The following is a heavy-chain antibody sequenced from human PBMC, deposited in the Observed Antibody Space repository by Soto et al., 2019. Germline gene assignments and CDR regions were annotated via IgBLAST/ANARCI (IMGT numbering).Heavy chain of an antibody. CDR1: GGSISSSSYY. CDR2: IYYSGST. CDR3: ARHPGYCSSTSCYFGGVRWFDP. V-gene: IGHV4-39*01. D-gene: IGHD2-2*01. Sequence: NPSETLSLTCTVSGGSISSSSYYWGWIRQPPGKGLEWIGSIYYSGSTYYNPSLKSRVTISVDTSKNQFSLKLSSVTAADTAVYYCARHPGYCSSTSCYFGGVRWFDPWGQGTLVTVSS. J-gene: IGHJ5*02.